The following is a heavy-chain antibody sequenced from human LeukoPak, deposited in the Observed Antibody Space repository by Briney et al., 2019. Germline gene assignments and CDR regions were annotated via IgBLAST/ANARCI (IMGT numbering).Heavy chain of an antibody. CDR2: ISYDGSHK. CDR3: ACEENSSGYSFDY. D-gene: IGHD3-22*01. Sequence: GRSLRLSCAASGFTFSRYTMHWVRRAPGKGLEWVAVISYDGSHKYYADSVKGRLTISRENSKNTLYLQMNSLRAEDTAVYYCACEENSSGYSFDYWGQGTLVTVSS. CDR1: GFTFSRYT. V-gene: IGHV3-30-3*01. J-gene: IGHJ4*02.